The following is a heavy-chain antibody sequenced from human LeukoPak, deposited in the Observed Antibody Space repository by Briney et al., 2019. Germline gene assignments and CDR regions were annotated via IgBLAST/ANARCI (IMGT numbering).Heavy chain of an antibody. CDR1: GGSISSSNYY. CDR2: VYYRGNT. J-gene: IGHJ4*02. D-gene: IGHD3-3*01. V-gene: IGHV4-39*01. CDR3: ARRRTLLRFLEWSFDY. Sequence: PSETLSLTCTVSGGSISSSNYYWGWIRQPPGKGLEWIGAVYYRGNTYYNPSLKSRVTISVDTSKNQFSLKLSSVTAADTAVYYCARRRTLLRFLEWSFDYWGQGTLVTVSS.